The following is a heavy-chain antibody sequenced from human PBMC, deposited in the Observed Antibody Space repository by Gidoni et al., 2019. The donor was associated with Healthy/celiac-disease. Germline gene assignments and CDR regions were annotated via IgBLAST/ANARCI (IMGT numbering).Heavy chain of an antibody. J-gene: IGHJ3*02. CDR1: GGSISRYY. D-gene: IGHD1-1*01. Sequence: QVQLQESGPGLVKPWETLSLTCSVSGGSISRYYWSWIRQPPGKGLEWIGYIYYRGSTNYNPSLKSRVTISVDTSKNQFALKLSSVTAADTAVYYCARDRTGTTPDIWGQGTMVTVSS. CDR3: ARDRTGTTPDI. V-gene: IGHV4-59*01. CDR2: IYYRGST.